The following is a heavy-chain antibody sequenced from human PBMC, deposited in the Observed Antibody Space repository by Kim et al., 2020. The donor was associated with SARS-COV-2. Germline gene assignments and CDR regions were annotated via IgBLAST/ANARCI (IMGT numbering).Heavy chain of an antibody. J-gene: IGHJ4*02. Sequence: SETLSLTCSVSGGSIRSGGKFWTWIRQHPAKGLEWIGYISYSGNPHYSPSLRSRVSISLQTSENQFSLELTSVTAADTAVYYCARGHPLDYWGQ. CDR2: ISYSGNP. CDR3: ARGHPLDY. CDR1: GGSIRSGGKF. V-gene: IGHV4-31*03.